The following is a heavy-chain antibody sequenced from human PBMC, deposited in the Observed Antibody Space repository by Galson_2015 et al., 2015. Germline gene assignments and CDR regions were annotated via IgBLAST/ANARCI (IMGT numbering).Heavy chain of an antibody. Sequence: QSGAEVKKPGESLKISCKGSGYSFTSYWIGWVRQMPGKGLEWMGIIYPGDSDTRYSPSFEGQVTISADKSISTAYLQWSSLKASDTAMYDCARSLVRLSMVRGRSYYYYYYYMDVWGKGTTVTVSS. J-gene: IGHJ6*03. V-gene: IGHV5-51*01. D-gene: IGHD3-10*01. CDR1: GYSFTSYW. CDR3: ARSLVRLSMVRGRSYYYYYYYMDV. CDR2: IYPGDSDT.